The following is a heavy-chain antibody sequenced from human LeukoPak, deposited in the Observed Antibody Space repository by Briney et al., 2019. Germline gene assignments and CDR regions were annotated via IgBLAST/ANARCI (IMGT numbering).Heavy chain of an antibody. CDR3: AKRDYGDFLGLDY. J-gene: IGHJ4*02. CDR2: ISYDGNKK. CDR1: GFTFSTYG. D-gene: IGHD4-17*01. Sequence: GGSLRLSCAASGFTFSTYGMHWVRQAPGKGLEWVAVISYDGNKKNYADSVKGRFTISRDNSENTLYLQLNSLRAEDTAVYYCAKRDYGDFLGLDYWGQGALVTVSS. V-gene: IGHV3-30*18.